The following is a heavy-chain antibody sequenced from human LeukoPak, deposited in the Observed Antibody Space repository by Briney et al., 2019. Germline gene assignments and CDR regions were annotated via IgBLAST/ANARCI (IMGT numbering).Heavy chain of an antibody. D-gene: IGHD4-17*01. CDR1: GGTFISYA. CDR2: IIPIFGIA. Sequence: SVKVSCKASGGTFISYAISWVRQAPGQGLEWMGRIIPIFGIANYAQKFQGRVTITADKSTSTAYMELSSLRSEDTAVYYCARHSTYGDYEPAHFDYWGQGTLVTVSS. J-gene: IGHJ4*02. V-gene: IGHV1-69*04. CDR3: ARHSTYGDYEPAHFDY.